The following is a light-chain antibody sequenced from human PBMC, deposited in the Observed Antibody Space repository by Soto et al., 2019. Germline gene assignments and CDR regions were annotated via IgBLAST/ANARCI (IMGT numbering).Light chain of an antibody. V-gene: IGKV1-5*03. CDR1: QRISNW. CDR2: KAS. Sequence: DIQMTQSPSTLSASVGDRVTITCRASQRISNWLAWYQQKPGKAPKVLIYKASTLESGVPSRFSGSGSGTEFTLTISSLQPEDVATYYCQHYNIYSWTFDQGTKVEIK. CDR3: QHYNIYSWT. J-gene: IGKJ1*01.